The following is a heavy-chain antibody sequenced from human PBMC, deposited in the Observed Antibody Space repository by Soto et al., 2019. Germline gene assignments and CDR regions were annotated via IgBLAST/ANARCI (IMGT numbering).Heavy chain of an antibody. CDR3: ARGGDVYNVGTKYFDL. J-gene: IGHJ4*02. Sequence: DVQLSESGGGLVQPGGSLRLTCAASGFSFNSHAMTWVRQAPGRGLEWVAAINSGVDAFYADSVKGRFTISRDNSKDTLYLQMNSLGVEDTALYYCARGGDVYNVGTKYFDLWGQGVQVTVSS. CDR2: INSGVDA. D-gene: IGHD1-26*01. V-gene: IGHV3-23*01. CDR1: GFSFNSHA.